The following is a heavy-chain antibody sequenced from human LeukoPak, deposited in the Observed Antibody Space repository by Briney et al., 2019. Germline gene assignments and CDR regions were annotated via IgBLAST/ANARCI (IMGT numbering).Heavy chain of an antibody. Sequence: PGGSLRLSCAASGFTFSSYSMNWVRQAPGKGLEWVSYISSSSSTIYYADSVKGRFTISRDNAKNSLYLQMNSLRAEDTAVYYCARDPRGYSHGYFDYWGQGTLVTVSS. CDR3: ARDPRGYSHGYFDY. CDR1: GFTFSSYS. V-gene: IGHV3-48*01. D-gene: IGHD5-18*01. CDR2: ISSSSSTI. J-gene: IGHJ4*02.